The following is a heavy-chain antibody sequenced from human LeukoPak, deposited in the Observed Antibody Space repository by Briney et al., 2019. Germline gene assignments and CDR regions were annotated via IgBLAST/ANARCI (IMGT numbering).Heavy chain of an antibody. V-gene: IGHV3-7*03. D-gene: IGHD3-16*01. CDR2: INHNGNVN. CDR3: ARAPLNPRKYNWFDP. CDR1: GFTFSSYW. J-gene: IGHJ5*02. Sequence: GGSLRLSCAASGFTFSSYWMNWARQAPGKGLEWVASINHNGNVNYYVDSVKGRFTISRDNAKNSLYLQMSNLRAEDTAVYFCARAPLNPRKYNWFDPWGQGTLVTVSS.